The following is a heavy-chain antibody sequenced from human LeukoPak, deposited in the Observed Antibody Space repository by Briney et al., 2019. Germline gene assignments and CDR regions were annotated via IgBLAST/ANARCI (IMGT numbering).Heavy chain of an antibody. CDR1: EYTFRTYG. CDR2: ISDGSDT. CDR3: AKDGAMQLMTYHFDD. J-gene: IGHJ4*01. D-gene: IGHD2-2*01. V-gene: IGHV3-30*18. Sequence: PGGSLRLSCEVSEYTFRTYGIHWVRQAPDKGLEWVAGISDGSDTSYADPVKGRFTISKDSYKNTVYLQMDSLREEDTAVYYCAKDGAMQLMTYHFDDWGQGTLVIVSS.